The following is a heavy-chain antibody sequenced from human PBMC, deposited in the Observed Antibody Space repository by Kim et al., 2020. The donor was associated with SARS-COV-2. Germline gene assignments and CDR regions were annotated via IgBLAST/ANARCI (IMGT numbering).Heavy chain of an antibody. CDR1: GYTFTGYY. CDR3: ARGGVAVAGFWLLGMDV. D-gene: IGHD6-19*01. Sequence: ASVKVSCKASGYTFTGYYMHWVRQAPGQGLEWMGRINPNSGGTNYAQKFQGRVTMTRDTSISTAYMELSRLRSDDTAVYYCARGGVAVAGFWLLGMDVWGQGTTVTVSS. J-gene: IGHJ6*02. V-gene: IGHV1-2*06. CDR2: INPNSGGT.